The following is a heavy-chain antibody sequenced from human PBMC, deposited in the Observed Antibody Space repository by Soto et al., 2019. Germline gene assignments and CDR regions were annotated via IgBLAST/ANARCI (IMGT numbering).Heavy chain of an antibody. CDR1: GFTFSNFG. CDR3: AKDLHSSGWAAYNFDY. J-gene: IGHJ4*02. CDR2: ISYDGSNK. D-gene: IGHD6-25*01. V-gene: IGHV3-30*18. Sequence: GGSLRLSCAASGFTFSNFGMHWVRQAPGKGLEWVALISYDGSNKYYADSVKGRFTISRDSTKNTLSLQINSLRAQDSAVYYCAKDLHSSGWAAYNFDYWGQGTLVTVSS.